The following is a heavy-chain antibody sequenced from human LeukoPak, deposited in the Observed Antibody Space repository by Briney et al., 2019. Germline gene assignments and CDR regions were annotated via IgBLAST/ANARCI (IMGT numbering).Heavy chain of an antibody. D-gene: IGHD1-26*01. CDR3: ARNDRGRPADY. V-gene: IGHV4-39*01. Sequence: PSETLSLTCNVSGGSINNSPYYWAWIRQPPGKGLEWIASMHYSGTTYHNPSLRNRVTISVDTSKNQFSLRLISVTAADTAVYYCARNDRGRPADYWGQGTLVTVSS. CDR1: GGSINNSPYY. J-gene: IGHJ4*02. CDR2: MHYSGTT.